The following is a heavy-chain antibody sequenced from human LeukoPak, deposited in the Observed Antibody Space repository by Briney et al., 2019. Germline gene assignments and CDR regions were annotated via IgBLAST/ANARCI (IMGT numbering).Heavy chain of an antibody. Sequence: GASVQVSCKASGYTFTGYYMHWVRQAPGQGLEWMGWINPNSGDTNYAQKFQGRVTMTRDTSISTAYMELSRLRSDDTAVFHCASGMDSSIWYEEYFQHWGQGTLVTVSS. J-gene: IGHJ1*01. V-gene: IGHV1-2*02. CDR3: ASGMDSSIWYEEYFQH. CDR2: INPNSGDT. CDR1: GYTFTGYY. D-gene: IGHD6-13*01.